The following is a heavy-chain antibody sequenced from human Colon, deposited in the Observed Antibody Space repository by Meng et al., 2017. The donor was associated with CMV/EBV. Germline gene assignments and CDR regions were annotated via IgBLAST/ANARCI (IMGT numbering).Heavy chain of an antibody. CDR3: ARGREKQWPTADY. CDR1: GGSFMDYP. CDR2: IHHDGSS. Sequence: GGSFMDYPGGSIRQSPGKGREWIGGIHHDGSSNYSPSLESPVTISVDTSKNQFSLEMTSVTAADTALYYCARGREKQWPTADYWGQGTLVTVSS. J-gene: IGHJ4*02. D-gene: IGHD6-19*01. V-gene: IGHV4-34*01.